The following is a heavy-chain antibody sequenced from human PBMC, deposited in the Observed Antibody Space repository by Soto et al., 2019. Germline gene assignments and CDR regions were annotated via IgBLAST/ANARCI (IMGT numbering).Heavy chain of an antibody. J-gene: IGHJ6*02. CDR3: ARGEQVWSNYYYGMDV. CDR2: ISYDGSNK. V-gene: IGHV3-30-3*01. D-gene: IGHD3-3*01. CDR1: GFTFSSYA. Sequence: GGSLRLSCAASGFTFSSYAMHWVRQAPGKGLEWVAVISYDGSNKYYADSVKGRFTISRDNSKNTLYLQMNSLRAEDTAVYYCARGEQVWSNYYYGMDVWGQGTTVTVSS.